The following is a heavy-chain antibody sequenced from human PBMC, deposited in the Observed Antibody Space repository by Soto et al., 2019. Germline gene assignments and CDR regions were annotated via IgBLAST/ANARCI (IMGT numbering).Heavy chain of an antibody. J-gene: IGHJ3*02. CDR1: GFTFSSYI. D-gene: IGHD6-19*01. CDR2: ISSSSSTI. V-gene: IGHV3-48*02. CDR3: ARDRGSGWYWNAFDI. Sequence: GGSLRLSCAASGFTFSSYIMNWVRQAPGKGLEWVSYISSSSSTIYYADSVKGRFTISRDNAKNSLYLQMDSLRDEDTAVYYCARDRGSGWYWNAFDIWGQGTMVTVS.